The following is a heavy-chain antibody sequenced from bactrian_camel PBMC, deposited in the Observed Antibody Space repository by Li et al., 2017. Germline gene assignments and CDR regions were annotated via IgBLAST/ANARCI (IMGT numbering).Heavy chain of an antibody. CDR1: GHSRGSNC. CDR2: IRRDGGET. D-gene: IGHD1*01. Sequence: HVQLVESGGGLVQPGGSLRLSCVVSGHSRGSNCVGWYRLPPGRAPAEREGIAAIRRDGGETWYAASVKGRFTISRDNAKNTVHLQMDSLKSEDTAIYYCATRQKVSGITEVEFRYWGQGTQVTVS. V-gene: IGHV3S54*01. CDR3: ATRQKVSGITEVEFRY. J-gene: IGHJ4*01.